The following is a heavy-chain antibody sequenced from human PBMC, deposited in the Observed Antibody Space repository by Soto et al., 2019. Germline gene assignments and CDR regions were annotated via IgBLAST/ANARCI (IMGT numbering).Heavy chain of an antibody. D-gene: IGHD3-22*01. CDR3: AKDLHYDSSGYYPDAFDI. CDR1: GFTFSSYG. V-gene: IGHV3-30*18. Sequence: QVQLVESGGGVVQPGRSLRLSCAASGFTFSSYGMHWVRQAPGKGLEWVAVISYDGSNKYYADSVKGLFTISRDNSKNTLYLQMNSLRAEDTAVYYCAKDLHYDSSGYYPDAFDIWGQGTMVTVSS. J-gene: IGHJ3*02. CDR2: ISYDGSNK.